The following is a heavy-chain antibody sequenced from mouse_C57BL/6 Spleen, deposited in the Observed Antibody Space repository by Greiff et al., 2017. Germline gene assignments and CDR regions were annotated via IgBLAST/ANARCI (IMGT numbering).Heavy chain of an antibody. Sequence: DVKLVESEGGLVQPGSSMKLSCTASGFTFSDYYMAWVRQVPEKGLEWVANINYDGSSTYYLDSLKSRFIISRDNAKNILYLQMSSLKSEDTATYYCARDGGSSLFDYWGQGTTLTVSS. CDR2: INYDGSST. J-gene: IGHJ2*01. CDR1: GFTFSDYY. V-gene: IGHV5-16*01. D-gene: IGHD1-1*01. CDR3: ARDGGSSLFDY.